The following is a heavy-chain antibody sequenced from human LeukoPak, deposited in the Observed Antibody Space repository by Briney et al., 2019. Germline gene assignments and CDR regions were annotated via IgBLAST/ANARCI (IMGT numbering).Heavy chain of an antibody. D-gene: IGHD6-6*01. Sequence: GESLKISCKGSGYTFTSYWIGWVRQMPGKGLEWMGIIYPGDSDTRYSPSFQGQVTISADKSNSTAYLQWSSLKASDTAMYYCARHLGSSSRHYYYYMVVWDKGTTVTVSS. V-gene: IGHV5-51*01. CDR3: ARHLGSSSRHYYYYMVV. CDR2: IYPGDSDT. J-gene: IGHJ6*03. CDR1: GYTFTSYW.